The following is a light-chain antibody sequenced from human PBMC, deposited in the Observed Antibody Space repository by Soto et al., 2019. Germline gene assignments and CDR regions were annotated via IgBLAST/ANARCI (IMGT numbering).Light chain of an antibody. CDR2: DVN. Sequence: QSVLTRPASVSGSPGQSITMSCTGTSSYVGGYNYVSWYQQHPGKAPKLMIYDVNNRPSGVSNRFSGSKSGNTASLTISGLQAEDEADYYCCSYTTISTLAFGTGTKVTVL. J-gene: IGLJ1*01. CDR3: CSYTTISTLA. CDR1: SSYVGGYNY. V-gene: IGLV2-14*01.